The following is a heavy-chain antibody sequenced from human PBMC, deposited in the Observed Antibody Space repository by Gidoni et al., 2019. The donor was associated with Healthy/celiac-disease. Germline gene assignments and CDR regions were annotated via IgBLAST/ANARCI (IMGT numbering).Heavy chain of an antibody. CDR2: ISSSSSYI. D-gene: IGHD3-3*01. Sequence: EVQLVESGGGLVKPGGSLRLSCAASGFTFSSYSMNWVRQAPGKGLEWVSSISSSSSYIYYADSVKGRFTISRDNAKNSLYLQMNSLRAEDTAVYYCARVVGVVMTDAFDIWGQGTMVTVSS. CDR3: ARVVGVVMTDAFDI. CDR1: GFTFSSYS. V-gene: IGHV3-21*06. J-gene: IGHJ3*02.